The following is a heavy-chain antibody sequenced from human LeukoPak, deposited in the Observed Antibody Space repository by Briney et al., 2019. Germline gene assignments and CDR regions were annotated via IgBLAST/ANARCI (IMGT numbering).Heavy chain of an antibody. CDR3: AKDREAVAGLYYYGMDV. CDR2: ISYDGSNK. D-gene: IGHD6-19*01. Sequence: GGSLRLSCAASGFTFSSYGMHWVRQAPGKGLEWVAVISYDGSNKYYADSVKGRFTISRDNSKNTLYLQMNSLRAEDTAVYYCAKDREAVAGLYYYGMDVWGQGTTVTVSS. CDR1: GFTFSSYG. J-gene: IGHJ6*02. V-gene: IGHV3-30*18.